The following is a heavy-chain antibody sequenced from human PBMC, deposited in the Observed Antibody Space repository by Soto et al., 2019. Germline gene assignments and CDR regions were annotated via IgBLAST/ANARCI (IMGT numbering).Heavy chain of an antibody. CDR2: IIPIFGKA. CDR1: GGTFSSYA. J-gene: IGHJ3*02. Sequence: QVQLVQSGAEVKKPGSSVKVSCKASGGTFSSYAISWVRQAPGQGLEWMGGIIPIFGKANYAQKFQGRVTITADESTSTAYMELSSLRSEDTAVYYCASNYYDSSGYSVDDAFDIWGQGTMVTVSS. D-gene: IGHD3-22*01. CDR3: ASNYYDSSGYSVDDAFDI. V-gene: IGHV1-69*01.